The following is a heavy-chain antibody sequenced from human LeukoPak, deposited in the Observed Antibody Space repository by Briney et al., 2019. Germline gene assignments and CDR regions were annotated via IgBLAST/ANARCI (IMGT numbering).Heavy chain of an antibody. J-gene: IGHJ4*02. D-gene: IGHD5-24*01. Sequence: PSESLSLTCTASGGSISSYYWSWIRQPPGKGLEWIGYIYNSGSTNYSPSLKSRVTISVDTPKNQFSLKLSSVTAADTAVYYCARPSRDGFRYTFDYWGQGTLVTVSS. V-gene: IGHV4-59*01. CDR2: IYNSGST. CDR3: ARPSRDGFRYTFDY. CDR1: GGSISSYY.